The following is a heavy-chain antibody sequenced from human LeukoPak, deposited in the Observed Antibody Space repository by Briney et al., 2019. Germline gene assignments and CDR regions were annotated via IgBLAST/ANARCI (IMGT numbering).Heavy chain of an antibody. Sequence: GGSLRLSCAASGFTFSGSVMHWVRQASGKGLEWVGRIRSKANNYATAYAASVKGRFTISRDDSKNTAYLQMNSLKIEVTAVYYCTRTLYDSGGYNDYWGQGTLVTVSS. J-gene: IGHJ4*02. CDR3: TRTLYDSGGYNDY. V-gene: IGHV3-73*01. CDR2: IRSKANNYAT. CDR1: GFTFSGSV. D-gene: IGHD3-10*01.